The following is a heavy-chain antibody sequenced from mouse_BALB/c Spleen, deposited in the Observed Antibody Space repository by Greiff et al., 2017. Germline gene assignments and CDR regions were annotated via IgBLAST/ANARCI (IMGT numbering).Heavy chain of an antibody. CDR2: ISYSGST. Sequence: DVKLVESGPGLVKPSQSLSLTCTVTGYSITSDYAWNWIRQFPGNKLEWMGYISYSGSTSYNPSLKSRISITRDTSKNQFFLQLNSVTTEDTATYYCARSYYRYDEYYAMDYWGQGTSVTVSS. J-gene: IGHJ4*01. D-gene: IGHD2-14*01. CDR3: ARSYYRYDEYYAMDY. V-gene: IGHV3-2*02. CDR1: GYSITSDYA.